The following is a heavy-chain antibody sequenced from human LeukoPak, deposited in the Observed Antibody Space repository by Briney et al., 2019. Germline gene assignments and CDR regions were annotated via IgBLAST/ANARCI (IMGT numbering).Heavy chain of an antibody. Sequence: SQTLSLTCAVSGDSFSSNSAAWDWLRQSPSRGLEWLGRTYYRSKWYNDYAVSVKSRITINPDTSKNQFSLQLNSVTPEDTAVYYCARDLIYSSSWNFDYWGQGTLVTVSS. D-gene: IGHD6-13*01. CDR3: ARDLIYSSSWNFDY. J-gene: IGHJ4*02. CDR1: GDSFSSNSAA. CDR2: TYYRSKWYN. V-gene: IGHV6-1*01.